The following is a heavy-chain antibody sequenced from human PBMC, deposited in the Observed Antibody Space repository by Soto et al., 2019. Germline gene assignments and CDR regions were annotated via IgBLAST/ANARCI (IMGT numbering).Heavy chain of an antibody. V-gene: IGHV3-49*03. D-gene: IGHD4-4*01. CDR1: GFTFGDYA. CDR2: IRSKAYGGTT. Sequence: GGSLRLSCTASGFTFGDYAMSWFRQAPGKGLEWVGFIRSKAYGGTTEYAASVKGRFTISRDDSKSIAYLQMNSLKTEDTAVYYCTREENYSIMSWLGPGRYNWFDPWGQGTLVTVSS. CDR3: TREENYSIMSWLGPGRYNWFDP. J-gene: IGHJ5*02.